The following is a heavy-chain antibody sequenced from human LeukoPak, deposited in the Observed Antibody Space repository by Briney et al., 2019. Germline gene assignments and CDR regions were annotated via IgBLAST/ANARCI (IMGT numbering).Heavy chain of an antibody. CDR3: ARDGQTASFYSSSRLNWFDP. CDR1: GYTFTSYG. V-gene: IGHV1-18*01. Sequence: ASVKVSCKASGYTFTSYGISWVRQAPGQGLEWMGWISAYNGNTNYAQKLQGRVTMTTDTSTSTAYMELRSLRSDDTAVYYCARDGQTASFYSSSRLNWFDPWGQGTLVTVSS. J-gene: IGHJ5*02. CDR2: ISAYNGNT. D-gene: IGHD6-13*01.